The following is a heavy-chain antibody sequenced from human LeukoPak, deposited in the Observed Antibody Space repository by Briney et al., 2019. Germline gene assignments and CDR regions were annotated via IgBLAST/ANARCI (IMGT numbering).Heavy chain of an antibody. CDR1: GGSISSYY. Sequence: SETLSLTCTVSGGSISSYYWSWIRQPAGKGLEWIGRIYTSGSTNYNPSLKSRVTMSVDTSKNQFSLKLSSVTAADTAVYYCAREIARTSSTSPRVYYYYYMDVWGKGTTVTISS. D-gene: IGHD2-2*01. J-gene: IGHJ6*03. V-gene: IGHV4-4*07. CDR2: IYTSGST. CDR3: AREIARTSSTSPRVYYYYYMDV.